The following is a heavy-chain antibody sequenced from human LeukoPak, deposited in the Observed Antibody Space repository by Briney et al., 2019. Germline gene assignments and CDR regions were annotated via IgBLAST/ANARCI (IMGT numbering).Heavy chain of an antibody. J-gene: IGHJ4*02. V-gene: IGHV1-46*01. CDR2: INPSGGST. D-gene: IGHD3-10*01. Sequence: ASVKASCKASGYTXTSYYMHWVRQAPGQGLERMGIINPSGGSTSYAQKFQGRVTMTRDTSTSTVYMELSSLRSEDTAVYYCARAYGSGSYTLLFFDYWGQGTLVTVSS. CDR1: GYTXTSYY. CDR3: ARAYGSGSYTLLFFDY.